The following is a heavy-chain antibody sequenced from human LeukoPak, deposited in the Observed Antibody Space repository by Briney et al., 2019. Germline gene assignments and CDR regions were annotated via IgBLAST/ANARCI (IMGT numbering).Heavy chain of an antibody. Sequence: SETLSLTCAVYGGSFSGYYWSWIRQPPGKGLEWIGEINHSGSTNYNPSLKSRVTISVDTSKNQFSLKLSSVTAADTAVYYCARGLQWLVRGGFDCWGQGTLVTVSS. V-gene: IGHV4-34*01. CDR1: GGSFSGYY. J-gene: IGHJ4*02. CDR3: ARGLQWLVRGGFDC. D-gene: IGHD6-19*01. CDR2: INHSGST.